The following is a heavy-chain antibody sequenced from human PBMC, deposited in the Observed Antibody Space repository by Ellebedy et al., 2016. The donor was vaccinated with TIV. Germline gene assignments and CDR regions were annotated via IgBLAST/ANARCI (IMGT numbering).Heavy chain of an antibody. D-gene: IGHD1-14*01. CDR2: INPSGTA. Sequence: MPGRSLRLSCALKGGSFNGYFWSWIRHSPGKGLEWLGEINPSGTANYNPSLKSRVTMSVDTPEKQFSLRLTSVTAADTAVYYCAREPALPRGRFDTWGQGTLVTVSS. CDR3: AREPALPRGRFDT. CDR1: GGSFNGYF. V-gene: IGHV4-34*01. J-gene: IGHJ5*02.